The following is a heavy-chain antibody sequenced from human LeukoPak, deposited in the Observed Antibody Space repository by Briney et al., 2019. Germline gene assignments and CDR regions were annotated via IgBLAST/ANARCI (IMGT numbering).Heavy chain of an antibody. Sequence: GGSLRLSCVASGFTFSFYWMAWVRQAPGKGLEWVANIRQDGSEKYYVDSARGRFTISRDNAKNSLYLQMNSLRAEDTAVYYCARDEHQYYSESSGRFDFWGQGVLVTVSS. D-gene: IGHD3-22*01. CDR2: IRQDGSEK. J-gene: IGHJ4*02. CDR3: ARDEHQYYSESSGRFDF. V-gene: IGHV3-7*04. CDR1: GFTFSFYW.